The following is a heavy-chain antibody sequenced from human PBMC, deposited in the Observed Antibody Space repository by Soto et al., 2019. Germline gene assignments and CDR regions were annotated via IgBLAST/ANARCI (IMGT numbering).Heavy chain of an antibody. Sequence: GESLKISCKGSEYIFTNYWIGWVRHMSGKGLEWMGTIYPGNSETTYSPSFQGQVTISADNSINTAYLQWASLKASDTAMYYCARRPDSTGFPFHIWGQGTMVTVS. D-gene: IGHD3-22*01. CDR3: ARRPDSTGFPFHI. CDR2: IYPGNSET. J-gene: IGHJ3*02. CDR1: EYIFTNYW. V-gene: IGHV5-51*01.